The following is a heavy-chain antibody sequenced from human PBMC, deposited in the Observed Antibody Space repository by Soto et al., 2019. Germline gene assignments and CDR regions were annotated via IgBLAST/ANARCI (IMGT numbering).Heavy chain of an antibody. CDR2: IYHSGST. D-gene: IGHD3-10*01. V-gene: IGHV4-39*07. J-gene: IGHJ4*02. Sequence: PSETLSLTCTVSGDSISSGDYYCSWIRQPPGKGLEWIGCIYHSGSTNYNPSLKSRVTISVDKSKNQFSLNLSSVTAADTAVYYCARDQNGSGNYYTRYFDYWGQGTLVTVSS. CDR3: ARDQNGSGNYYTRYFDY. CDR1: GDSISSGDYY.